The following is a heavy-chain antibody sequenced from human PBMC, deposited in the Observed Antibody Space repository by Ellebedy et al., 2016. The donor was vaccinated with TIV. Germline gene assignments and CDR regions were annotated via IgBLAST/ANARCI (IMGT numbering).Heavy chain of an antibody. CDR3: AKGSSSGFNYDRVGFQY. Sequence: GESLKISCTSSGFTFSSFAMHWVRQAPGKGLEWLSVISAGGSSTYTADSVKGRFTITRDNSKNTLFLQMNRLRAEDTAVYNCAKGSSSGFNYDRVGFQYWGQGTLVTVSS. J-gene: IGHJ4*02. D-gene: IGHD3-22*01. V-gene: IGHV3-23*01. CDR1: GFTFSSFA. CDR2: ISAGGSST.